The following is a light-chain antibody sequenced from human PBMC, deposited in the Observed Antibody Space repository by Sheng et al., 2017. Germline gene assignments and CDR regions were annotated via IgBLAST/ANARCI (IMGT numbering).Light chain of an antibody. CDR2: GAS. Sequence: EIVLTQSPGTLSFSSGERATLSCRASQSVSSNYFVWYQRKAGQSPRLLIYGASSRATGTPDRFSGSGSGTDFTLTISRLEPEDFAVYYCQQYSSSPFTFGGGTKVEIK. CDR3: QQYSSSPFT. J-gene: IGKJ4*01. CDR1: QSVSSNY. V-gene: IGKV3-20*01.